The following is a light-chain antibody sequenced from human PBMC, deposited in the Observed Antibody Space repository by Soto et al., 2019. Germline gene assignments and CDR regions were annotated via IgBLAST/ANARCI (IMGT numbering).Light chain of an antibody. V-gene: IGKV3-15*01. CDR1: QSVSSD. J-gene: IGKJ1*01. Sequence: ETVMTQFPATLSVSPGDRVTLSCRASQSVSSDVAWSQQKPGQSPRLLIFGASTRASSIPARFTGSRSGTEFSLTISSLQSEDFAVYYCQQYSTWPRTFGQGTKVESK. CDR3: QQYSTWPRT. CDR2: GAS.